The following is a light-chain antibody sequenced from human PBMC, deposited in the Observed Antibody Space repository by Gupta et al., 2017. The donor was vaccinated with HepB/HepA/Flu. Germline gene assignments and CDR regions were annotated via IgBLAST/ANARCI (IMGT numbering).Light chain of an antibody. CDR3: QQYDNWPPIT. CDR2: DAS. CDR1: QSVNSN. J-gene: IGKJ5*01. Sequence: EIVMTQSPATLSVSSGERVTLSCRASQSVNSNLAWYQQRLGQAPRLLIYDASTRATGIPVRFSGSGSGTEFPLTISSLQSEDFAVYYCQQYDNWPPITFGQGTRLEIK. V-gene: IGKV3-15*01.